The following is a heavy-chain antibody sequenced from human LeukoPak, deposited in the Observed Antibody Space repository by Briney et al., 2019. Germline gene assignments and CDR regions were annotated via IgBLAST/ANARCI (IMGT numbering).Heavy chain of an antibody. D-gene: IGHD3-10*01. CDR2: IGTAGDT. CDR3: ARAHYYGSGSYPSYYYYGMDV. J-gene: IGHJ6*02. Sequence: PGGSLRLSCAASGFTFSSYDMHWVRQATGKGLKWVSAIGTAGDTYYPGSVKGRFTISREYAKNSLYLQMNSLRAGDTAVYYCARAHYYGSGSYPSYYYYGMDVWGQGTTVTVSS. V-gene: IGHV3-13*01. CDR1: GFTFSSYD.